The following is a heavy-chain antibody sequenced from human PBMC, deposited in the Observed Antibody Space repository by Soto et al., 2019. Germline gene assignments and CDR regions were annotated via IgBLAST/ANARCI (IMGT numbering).Heavy chain of an antibody. CDR2: ISYDGSNK. CDR3: AKEMNYYDSSGYYPGIDY. D-gene: IGHD3-22*01. Sequence: GGSLRLSCAASGFTFSSYGMHWVRQAPGKGLEWVAVISYDGSNKYYADSVKGRFTISRDNSKNTLYLQMNSLRAEDTAVYYCAKEMNYYDSSGYYPGIDYWGQGTLVTVSS. CDR1: GFTFSSYG. V-gene: IGHV3-30*18. J-gene: IGHJ4*02.